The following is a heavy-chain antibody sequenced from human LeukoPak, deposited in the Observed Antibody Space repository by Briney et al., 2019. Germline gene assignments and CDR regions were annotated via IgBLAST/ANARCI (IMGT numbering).Heavy chain of an antibody. CDR2: TYYSGST. D-gene: IGHD2-2*03. Sequence: PGGSLRLSCAASGFTLSNYDMNWIRQSPGKGLEWIGYTYYSGSTNYNPSLKSRVTILVDASKRHFSLNLSSVTAADTAVYYCARRRAMDRSDAFDIWGQGTMVTVSS. V-gene: IGHV4-59*08. J-gene: IGHJ3*02. CDR1: GFTLSNYD. CDR3: ARRRAMDRSDAFDI.